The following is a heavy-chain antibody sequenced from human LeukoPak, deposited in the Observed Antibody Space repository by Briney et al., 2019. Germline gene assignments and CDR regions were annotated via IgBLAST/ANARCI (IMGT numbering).Heavy chain of an antibody. CDR2: IYWDDDK. D-gene: IGHD4-23*01. V-gene: IGHV2-5*02. CDR3: AHSCGGGNSAYFDH. Sequence: SAPTPVNPTQTLTLTCTFSGFSLSTNAVGVGWNRQPPGDALEWLAVIYWDDDKRYSPSLKSRLTIIKDPSKHQVVLTMTNMDPVDTATYYCAHSCGGGNSAYFDHWGQGTLVTVSS. J-gene: IGHJ4*02. CDR1: GFSLSTNAVG.